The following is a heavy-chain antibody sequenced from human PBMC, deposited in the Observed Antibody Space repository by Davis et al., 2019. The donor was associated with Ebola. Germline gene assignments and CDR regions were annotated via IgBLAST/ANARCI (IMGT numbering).Heavy chain of an antibody. V-gene: IGHV1-8*01. CDR3: AREGYYYDSSGYYRGAAFDI. D-gene: IGHD3-22*01. CDR2: MNPNSGNT. J-gene: IGHJ3*02. CDR1: GYTFTSYD. Sequence: ASVKVSCKASGYTFTSYDINWVRQATGQGLEWMGWMNPNSGNTGYAQKFQGRVTMTRNTSISTAYMELSSLRSEDTAVYYCAREGYYYDSSGYYRGAAFDIWGQGTMVTVSS.